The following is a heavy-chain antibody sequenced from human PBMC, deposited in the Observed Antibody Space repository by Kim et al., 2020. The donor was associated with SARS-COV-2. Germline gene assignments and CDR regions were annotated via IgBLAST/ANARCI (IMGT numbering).Heavy chain of an antibody. V-gene: IGHV3-48*03. Sequence: GGSLRLSCAASGFTFSSYEMNWVRQAPGKGLEWVSYISSSGSTIYYADSVKGRFTISRDNAKNSLYLQMNSLRAEDTAVYYCARDSDYGDYVGSYGMDVWGQGTTVTVSS. CDR3: ARDSDYGDYVGSYGMDV. J-gene: IGHJ6*02. CDR2: ISSSGSTI. CDR1: GFTFSSYE. D-gene: IGHD4-17*01.